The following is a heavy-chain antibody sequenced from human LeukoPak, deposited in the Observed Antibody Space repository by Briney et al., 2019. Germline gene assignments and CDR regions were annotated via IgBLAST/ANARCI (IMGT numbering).Heavy chain of an antibody. Sequence: GGSLRLSCAASGFTFSDYYMSWIRQAPGKGLEWVSYISSSGSTIYYADSVKGRFTISRDNAKNSLYLQMNSLRAEDTAAYYCATSGYSYGIDSDYWGQGTLVTVSS. CDR2: ISSSGSTI. V-gene: IGHV3-11*01. CDR3: ATSGYSYGIDSDY. CDR1: GFTFSDYY. J-gene: IGHJ4*02. D-gene: IGHD5-18*01.